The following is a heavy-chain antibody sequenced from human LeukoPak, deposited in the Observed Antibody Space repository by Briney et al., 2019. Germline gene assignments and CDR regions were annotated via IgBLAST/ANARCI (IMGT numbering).Heavy chain of an antibody. Sequence: GGSLRLSCEASGFTFSSYWMHWVRQAPGKGLVWVSRINSDGSTTSYADSVKGRFTISRDNAKNALYLQMNSLRAEDTAVYYCVRDNDYPFHYWGQGTLVTVSS. V-gene: IGHV3-74*01. CDR2: INSDGSTT. CDR1: GFTFSSYW. CDR3: VRDNDYPFHY. D-gene: IGHD4-11*01. J-gene: IGHJ4*02.